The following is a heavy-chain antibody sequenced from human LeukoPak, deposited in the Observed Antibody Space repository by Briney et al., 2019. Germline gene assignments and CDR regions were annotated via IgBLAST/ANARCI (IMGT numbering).Heavy chain of an antibody. D-gene: IGHD1-7*01. CDR1: GGSISSYY. CDR3: ARDRQNYLDAFDI. J-gene: IGHJ3*02. CDR2: IYYSGST. Sequence: SETLSLTCTVSGGSISSYYWSWIRQPPGKGLEWIGYIYYSGSTNYNPSLKSRVAISVDTSKNQFSLKLSSVTAADTAVYYCARDRQNYLDAFDIWGQGTMVTVSS. V-gene: IGHV4-59*12.